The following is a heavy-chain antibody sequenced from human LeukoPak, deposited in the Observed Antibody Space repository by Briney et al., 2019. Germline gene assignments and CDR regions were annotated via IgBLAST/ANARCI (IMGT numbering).Heavy chain of an antibody. V-gene: IGHV3-23*01. J-gene: IGHJ4*02. CDR2: ISGSGGST. Sequence: GGSLRLSCAASGFTFSNYGMSWVRQAPGKGLEWVSGISGSGGSTYYADSVKGRFTISRDNSKNTLYLQMNSLRAEDTAVYYCAKTLGYCSGGSCYSGVIDYWGQGTLVTVSS. CDR3: AKTLGYCSGGSCYSGVIDY. D-gene: IGHD2-15*01. CDR1: GFTFSNYG.